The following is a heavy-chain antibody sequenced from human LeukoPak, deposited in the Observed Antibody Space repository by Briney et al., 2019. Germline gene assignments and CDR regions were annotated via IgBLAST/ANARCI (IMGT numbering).Heavy chain of an antibody. D-gene: IGHD3-16*02. J-gene: IGHJ4*02. CDR1: GFTFSSYA. V-gene: IGHV3-23*01. CDR3: AKGRPYDYVWGTYRTGFDY. Sequence: GGSLRLSCAASGFTFSSYAMNWVRQAPGERLEWVSAISPSGGSTYYADSVKGRFTISRDNSKNTLYLQMNSLRAEDTAVYYCAKGRPYDYVWGTYRTGFDYWGQGTLVTVSS. CDR2: ISPSGGST.